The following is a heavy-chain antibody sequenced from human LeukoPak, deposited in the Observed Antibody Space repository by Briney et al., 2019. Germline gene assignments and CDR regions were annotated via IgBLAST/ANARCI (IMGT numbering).Heavy chain of an antibody. CDR3: ARAGYSSSWYYFDY. CDR1: GFTFSSYA. V-gene: IGHV3-23*01. J-gene: IGHJ4*02. CDR2: ISGGGDIT. D-gene: IGHD6-13*01. Sequence: GGSLRLSCAASGFTFSSYAMTWVRQAPGKGLEWVSAISGGGDITSYADSVKGRFTISRDNSKNTLYLQMNSLRAEDTGVYYCARAGYSSSWYYFDYWGQGTLVTVSS.